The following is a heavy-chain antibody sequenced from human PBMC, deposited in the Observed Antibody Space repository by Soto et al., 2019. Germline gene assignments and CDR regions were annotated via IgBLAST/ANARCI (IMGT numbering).Heavy chain of an antibody. CDR1: GFTFSSYA. CDR3: APIPAATKLRPYYYYGMDV. Sequence: PGGSLRLSCAASGFTFSSYAMSWVRQAPGKGLEWVSAISGSGGSTYYADSVKGRFTISRDNSKNTLYLQMNSLRAEDTAVYYCAPIPAATKLRPYYYYGMDVWGQGTLVTVSS. D-gene: IGHD2-2*01. J-gene: IGHJ6*02. V-gene: IGHV3-23*01. CDR2: ISGSGGST.